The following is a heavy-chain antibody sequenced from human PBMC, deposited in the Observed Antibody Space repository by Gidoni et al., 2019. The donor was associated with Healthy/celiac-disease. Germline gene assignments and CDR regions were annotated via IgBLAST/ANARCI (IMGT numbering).Heavy chain of an antibody. CDR2: IYPGDSDT. J-gene: IGHJ3*02. CDR3: ARPEVPLDAFDI. CDR1: GSSVTSYW. V-gene: IGHV5-51*01. Sequence: EVQPVQSGAEEKQPGQPRKISCRGSGSSVTSYWIGGVRQMPGKGLEWMGLIYPGDSDTRYSPSLQGQVTISADKSISTAYLQWSSLKASDTAMYYCARPEVPLDAFDIWGQGTMVTVSS. D-gene: IGHD3-10*01.